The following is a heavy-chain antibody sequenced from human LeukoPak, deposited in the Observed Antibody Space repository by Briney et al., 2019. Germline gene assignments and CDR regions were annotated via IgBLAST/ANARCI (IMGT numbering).Heavy chain of an antibody. CDR1: GGSFSGYY. CDR3: ARGDPDTIFGVVTMPYYYGMDV. CDR2: INHSGST. V-gene: IGHV4-34*01. Sequence: SSETLSLTCAVYGGSFSGYYWSWIRQPPGKGLEWIGEINHSGSTNYNPSLKSRVTISVDTSKNQFSLKLSSVTAADTAVYYCARGDPDTIFGVVTMPYYYGMDVWGQGTTVTVSS. D-gene: IGHD3-3*01. J-gene: IGHJ6*02.